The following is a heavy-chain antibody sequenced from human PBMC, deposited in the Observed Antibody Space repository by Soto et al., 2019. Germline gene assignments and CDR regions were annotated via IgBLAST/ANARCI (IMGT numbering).Heavy chain of an antibody. D-gene: IGHD6-13*01. Sequence: ASVKVSCKVSGYTLTELSMHWVRQAPGKGLEWMGGFDPEDGETIYAQKFQGRVTMTEDTSTDTAYMELSSLRSEDTAVYYCATYRDPHSNIWPYYYYGMDVWGQGTTVTVS. CDR3: ATYRDPHSNIWPYYYYGMDV. J-gene: IGHJ6*02. V-gene: IGHV1-24*01. CDR2: FDPEDGET. CDR1: GYTLTELS.